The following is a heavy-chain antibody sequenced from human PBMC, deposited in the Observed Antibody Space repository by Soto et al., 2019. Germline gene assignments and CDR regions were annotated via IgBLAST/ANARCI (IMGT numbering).Heavy chain of an antibody. V-gene: IGHV4-39*01. CDR1: GGSISSSNYY. Sequence: QLQLQESGPGLVKPSETLSLTCTVSGGSISSSNYYWGWIRQPPGKGLEWIGSIYYSGTTYYNPSLKRRVPITVDTSKNPSSLQLSSVAAADAAVYYCARRINTPTGFDYWGQGTLVTVSS. CDR3: ARRINTPTGFDY. CDR2: IYYSGTT. J-gene: IGHJ4*02. D-gene: IGHD3-22*01.